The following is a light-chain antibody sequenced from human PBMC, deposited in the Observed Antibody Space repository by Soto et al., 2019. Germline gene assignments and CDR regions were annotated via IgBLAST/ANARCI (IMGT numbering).Light chain of an antibody. CDR3: QQYFRFALT. CDR1: QSVLYNSNNKDY. CDR2: WAS. Sequence: DIVMTQSPDSLAVSLGERDTINCKSSQSVLYNSNNKDYLAWFQQKVGQPPMLLINWASTRGSRVPDRFSGSGCGTDFTLTISSLQAEDVAVYYCQQYFRFALTFGGGTKVEIK. J-gene: IGKJ4*01. V-gene: IGKV4-1*01.